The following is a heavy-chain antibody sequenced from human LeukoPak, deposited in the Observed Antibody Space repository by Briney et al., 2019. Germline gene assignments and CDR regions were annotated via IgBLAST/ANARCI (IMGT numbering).Heavy chain of an antibody. CDR2: IYTSGST. Sequence: SETLSLTCTVSGGSISSYYWSWIRQPAGKGLEWIGRIYTSGSTNYNPSLKSRVTMSADTSKNQFSLKLSSVTAADTAVYYCARENIMITFGGVITLFDYWGQGTLVTVSS. CDR3: ARENIMITFGGVITLFDY. V-gene: IGHV4-4*07. CDR1: GGSISSYY. D-gene: IGHD3-16*02. J-gene: IGHJ4*02.